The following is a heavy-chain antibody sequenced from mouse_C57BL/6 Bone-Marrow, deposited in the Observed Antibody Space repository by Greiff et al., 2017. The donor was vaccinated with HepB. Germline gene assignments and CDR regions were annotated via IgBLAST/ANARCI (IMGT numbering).Heavy chain of an antibody. CDR3: ARDLTGDYYAMDY. V-gene: IGHV7-1*01. Sequence: EVQLVESGGGLVQSGRSLRLSCATSGFTFSDFYMEWVRQAPGKGLEWIAASRNKANDYTTEYSASVKGRFIVSRDTSQSILYLQMNALRAEDTAIYYCARDLTGDYYAMDYWGQGTSVTVSS. CDR1: GFTFSDFY. D-gene: IGHD4-1*01. CDR2: SRNKANDYTT. J-gene: IGHJ4*01.